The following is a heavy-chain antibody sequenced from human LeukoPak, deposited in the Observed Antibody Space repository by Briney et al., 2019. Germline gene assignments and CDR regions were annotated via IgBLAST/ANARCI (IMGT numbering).Heavy chain of an antibody. Sequence: GGSLRLSCAASGFTFSNYGMTWVRQAPGKGLEWVSGISGGGGTTYYADSVKGRFTVSRDNSKKTLYLQMNSLRAEDTAVYYCAKDPYDISGDYYGPTGSVDYWGQGTLVTVSS. CDR1: GFTFSNYG. V-gene: IGHV3-23*01. J-gene: IGHJ4*02. D-gene: IGHD3-22*01. CDR3: AKDPYDISGDYYGPTGSVDY. CDR2: ISGGGGTT.